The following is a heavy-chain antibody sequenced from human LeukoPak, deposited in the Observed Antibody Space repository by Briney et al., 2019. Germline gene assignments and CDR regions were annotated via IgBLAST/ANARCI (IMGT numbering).Heavy chain of an antibody. Sequence: PGGSLRLSCAASGFTFDDYGMNWVRQAPGEGLEWVSTITWNAANTGYADSVKGRFTISRDNAKNSLSLQMNSLSPEGTALYYCARSSTTVTTRYFDLWGRGTLVTVSS. CDR2: ITWNAANT. V-gene: IGHV3-20*04. CDR1: GFTFDDYG. J-gene: IGHJ2*01. CDR3: ARSSTTVTTRYFDL. D-gene: IGHD4-17*01.